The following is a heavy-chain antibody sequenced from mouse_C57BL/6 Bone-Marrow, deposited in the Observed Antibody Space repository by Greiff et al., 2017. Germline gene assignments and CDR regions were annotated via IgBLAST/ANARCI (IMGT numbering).Heavy chain of an antibody. CDR2: ISYDGSN. D-gene: IGHD6-1*01. J-gene: IGHJ3*01. V-gene: IGHV3-6*01. CDR1: GYSITSGYY. CDR3: VRGDSPFAY. Sequence: DAQLVESGPGLVKPSQSLSLTCSVTGYSITSGYYWNWIRQFPGNKLEWMGYISYDGSNNYNPSLKNRISITRDTSKNQFFLKLNSVTTEDTATYYCVRGDSPFAYWGQGTLVTVSA.